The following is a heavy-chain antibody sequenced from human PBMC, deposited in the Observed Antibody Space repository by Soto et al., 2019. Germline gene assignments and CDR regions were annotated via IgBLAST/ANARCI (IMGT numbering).Heavy chain of an antibody. V-gene: IGHV3-23*01. CDR3: AKPLNSGWSKFDY. J-gene: IGHJ4*02. CDR2: ISAGGDST. Sequence: GGSLRLSCAASGFTFSSFAMSWVRQAPGKGLEWVSAISAGGDSTYYADSVRGRFSISRDNFKNSLYLQMDSLRAEDTAVYYCAKPLNSGWSKFDYWGQGTLVTVSS. D-gene: IGHD6-19*01. CDR1: GFTFSSFA.